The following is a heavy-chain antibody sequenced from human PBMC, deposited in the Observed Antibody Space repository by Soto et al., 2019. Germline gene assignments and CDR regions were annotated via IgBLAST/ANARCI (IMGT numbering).Heavy chain of an antibody. Sequence: PGESLKISCAASGYSFSNHWIGWVRQMPGKGLEWVGIIYPGDSNTRYSPSFQGQVTISADKSISTAYLQWSSLKASDTAMYYCARPHQGYNWNDDLPFDYWGQGTLVTVSS. CDR1: GYSFSNHW. J-gene: IGHJ4*02. CDR2: IYPGDSNT. V-gene: IGHV5-51*01. D-gene: IGHD1-20*01. CDR3: ARPHQGYNWNDDLPFDY.